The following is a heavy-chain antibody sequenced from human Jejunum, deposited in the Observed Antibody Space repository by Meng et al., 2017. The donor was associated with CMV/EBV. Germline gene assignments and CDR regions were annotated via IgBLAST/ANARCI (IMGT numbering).Heavy chain of an antibody. V-gene: IGHV1-2*06. CDR1: GYSFTGYY. Sequence: QVQLLQSGAEVKKPGASVKVSCKAFGYSFTGYYLHWVRQAPGQGLEWMGQINPNTGGTNYAQKFLGRVTMTRDTSVSTAYMEVTSLTPDDTAVYFCARVPGIWGQGTLVTVSS. J-gene: IGHJ4*02. CDR2: INPNTGGT. CDR3: ARVPGI.